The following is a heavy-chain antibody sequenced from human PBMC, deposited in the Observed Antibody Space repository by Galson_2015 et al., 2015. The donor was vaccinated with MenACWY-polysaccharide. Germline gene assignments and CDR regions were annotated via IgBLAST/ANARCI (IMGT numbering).Heavy chain of an antibody. D-gene: IGHD6-13*01. V-gene: IGHV6-1*01. CDR2: TYYRSKWYN. CDR1: GDSVSSNSAA. J-gene: IGHJ4*02. CDR3: ARDPASTSWCYFDY. Sequence: CAISGDSVSSNSAAWNWIRQPPSRGLEWLGRTYYRSKWYNDYAVSVKSRITINPDTPKNHFSLQLNSVTPDDTAIYYCARDPASTSWCYFDYWGQGTLVTVSS.